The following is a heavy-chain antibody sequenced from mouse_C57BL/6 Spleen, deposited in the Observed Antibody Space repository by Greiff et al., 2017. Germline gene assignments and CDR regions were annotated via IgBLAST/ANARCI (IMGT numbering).Heavy chain of an antibody. J-gene: IGHJ4*01. V-gene: IGHV1-26*01. Sequence: EVQLQQPGAELVKPGASVKLSCKASGYTFTDYYMHWVKQRPGQSLEWIGDINPSNGGTSYNQKFKGKATLTVDKSSSTAYMELRSLTSEDSAVYYCARRAQGPYAMDYWGQGTSVTVSS. CDR3: ARRAQGPYAMDY. CDR2: INPSNGGT. D-gene: IGHD3-2*02. CDR1: GYTFTDYY.